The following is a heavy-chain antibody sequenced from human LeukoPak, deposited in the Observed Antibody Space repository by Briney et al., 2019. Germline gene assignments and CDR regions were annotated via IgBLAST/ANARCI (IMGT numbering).Heavy chain of an antibody. CDR2: TYYRSKWYI. CDR3: ARTIVASRYYFDS. V-gene: IGHV6-1*01. D-gene: IGHD5-12*01. Sequence: SQTLSLTCAISGDSVSSKSAAWHWIRQSPSRGLEWLGRTYYRSKWYIDYGSSVRSRIIINPDTSKNQFSLQLNSVTPEGTAMYYCARTIVASRYYFDSWGQGTLVTVSS. J-gene: IGHJ4*02. CDR1: GDSVSSKSAA.